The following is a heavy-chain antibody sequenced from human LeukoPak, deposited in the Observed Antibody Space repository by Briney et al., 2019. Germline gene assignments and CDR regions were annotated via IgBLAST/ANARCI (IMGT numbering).Heavy chain of an antibody. CDR1: GGSFSGYY. V-gene: IGHV4-34*01. CDR3: ARRGPPRTLLRGVKSGWFDP. CDR2: INHSGST. J-gene: IGHJ5*02. Sequence: PSETLSLTCAVYGGSFSGYYWSWIRQPPGKGLEWIGEINHSGSTNYNPSLKSRVTISVDTSKNQFPLKLSSMTAADTAVYYCARRGPPRTLLRGVKSGWFDPWGQGTLVTVSS. D-gene: IGHD3-10*01.